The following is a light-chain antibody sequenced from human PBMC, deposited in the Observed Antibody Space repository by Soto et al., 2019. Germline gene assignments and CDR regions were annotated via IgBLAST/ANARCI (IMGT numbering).Light chain of an antibody. V-gene: IGKV3-20*01. CDR1: QSVSSNY. J-gene: IGKJ2*03. CDR3: QQYGDYNSPRYS. CDR2: ATS. Sequence: EIVLTQSPGTLSLSPGDRVTLSCRASQSVSSNYLAWYQQKPGQAPRLLIYATSSRATGIPDRFSGSGSGTHFTLTISRLEPEDFAMYYCQQYGDYNSPRYSFGQGPRLEI.